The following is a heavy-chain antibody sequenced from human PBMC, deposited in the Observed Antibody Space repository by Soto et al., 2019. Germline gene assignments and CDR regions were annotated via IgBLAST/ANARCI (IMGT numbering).Heavy chain of an antibody. Sequence: PGGSLRLSCAASGFPFSSYAMSWVRQAPGKGLEWVSAISGSGGSTYYADSVKGRFTISRDNSKNTLYLQMNSLRAEDTAVYYCAKNMGYAWVRNRLVDPWGQGTLVTVSS. CDR1: GFPFSSYA. J-gene: IGHJ5*02. CDR3: AKNMGYAWVRNRLVDP. D-gene: IGHD3-16*01. V-gene: IGHV3-23*01. CDR2: ISGSGGST.